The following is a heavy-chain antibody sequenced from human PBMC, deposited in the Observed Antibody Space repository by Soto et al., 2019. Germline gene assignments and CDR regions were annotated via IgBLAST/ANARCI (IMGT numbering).Heavy chain of an antibody. J-gene: IGHJ5*02. CDR3: ARYLTYGDYSRNWFDP. CDR1: GGSISSGDYY. Sequence: SETLSLTCTVSGGSISSGDYYWSWIRQPPGKGLEWIGYIYYSGSTYYNPSLKSRVTISVDTSKNRFSLKLSSVTAADTAVYYCARYLTYGDYSRNWFDPWGQGTLVTVSS. CDR2: IYYSGST. V-gene: IGHV4-30-4*01. D-gene: IGHD4-17*01.